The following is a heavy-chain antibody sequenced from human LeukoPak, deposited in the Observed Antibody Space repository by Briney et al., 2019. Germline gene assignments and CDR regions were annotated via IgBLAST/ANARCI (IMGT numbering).Heavy chain of an antibody. Sequence: GGSLRLSCVDSEFTLKNYWVHWVRQPPGKGLVWVARINEDGGMTNYADSVRGRFTISRDNAKNTMYLQMNSLRAEDTAVYYYAKDFTGYSDIWGQGTPVTVSS. V-gene: IGHV3-74*01. D-gene: IGHD5-12*01. CDR1: EFTLKNYW. CDR3: AKDFTGYSDI. J-gene: IGHJ4*02. CDR2: INEDGGMT.